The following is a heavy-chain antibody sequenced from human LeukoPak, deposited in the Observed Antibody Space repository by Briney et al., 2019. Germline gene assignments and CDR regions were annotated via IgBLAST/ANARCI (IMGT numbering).Heavy chain of an antibody. J-gene: IGHJ4*02. V-gene: IGHV1-24*01. CDR2: FDPEDGET. CDR3: ATAPSQYYYDSSGYYFFS. Sequence: GASVKVSCKVSGYTLTELSMHWVRQAPGKGLEWMGGFDPEDGETIYAQKFQGRVTMTEDTSTDTAYMELSSLRSEDTAMYYCATAPSQYYYDSSGYYFFSWGQGTLVTVSS. CDR1: GYTLTELS. D-gene: IGHD3-22*01.